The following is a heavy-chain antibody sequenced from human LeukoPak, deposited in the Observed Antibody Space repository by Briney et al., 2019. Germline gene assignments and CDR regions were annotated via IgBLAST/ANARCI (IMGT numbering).Heavy chain of an antibody. CDR1: GFTFSSYE. V-gene: IGHV3-48*03. J-gene: IGHJ4*02. CDR2: IISSGSTI. Sequence: GGSLRLSCAASGFTFSSYEMNCVRQAPGEGLEWVSYIISSGSTIYYADSVTGRFTISRDNAKNSPYLQMNSLRAEDTAVYYCARGARDSSGWYGGFDYWGQGTLVTVSS. D-gene: IGHD6-19*01. CDR3: ARGARDSSGWYGGFDY.